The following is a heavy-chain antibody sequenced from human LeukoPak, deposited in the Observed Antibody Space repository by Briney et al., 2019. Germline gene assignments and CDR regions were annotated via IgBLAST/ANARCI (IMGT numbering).Heavy chain of an antibody. CDR2: IYYSGST. CDR1: GGSISSGDYY. J-gene: IGHJ6*02. CDR3: ARDIVVVPAGEEDYYYYYGMDV. Sequence: PSETLSLTCTVSGGSISSGDYYWSWIRQPPGKGLEWIGYIYYSGSTYYNPSLKSRVTISVDTSKNQFSLKLSSVTAADTAVYYCARDIVVVPAGEEDYYYYYGMDVWGQGTTVTVPS. V-gene: IGHV4-30-4*01. D-gene: IGHD2-2*01.